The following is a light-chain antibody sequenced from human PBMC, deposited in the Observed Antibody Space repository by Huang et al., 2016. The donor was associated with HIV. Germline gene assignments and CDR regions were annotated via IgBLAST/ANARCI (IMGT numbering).Light chain of an antibody. CDR2: GAS. CDR3: QQSYSAPYT. V-gene: IGKV1-39*01. J-gene: IGKJ2*01. Sequence: DIQMTQSPSSLSASVGDRVTITCRASQSISSFLHWYHQKPGKAPKLLIYGASNLESGVPSRFSGSGSWTDFTLTISSLQPEDFATYYCQQSYSAPYTFGQGTKLEIK. CDR1: QSISSF.